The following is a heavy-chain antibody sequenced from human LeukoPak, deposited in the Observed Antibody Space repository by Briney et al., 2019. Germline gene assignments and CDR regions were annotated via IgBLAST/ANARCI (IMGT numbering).Heavy chain of an antibody. CDR2: ISSGSGTI. V-gene: IGHV3-48*02. J-gene: IGHJ4*02. Sequence: GGSLRLSCAVSGFTFSSHSMNWVRQAPGKGLEWVSYISSGSGTIYYADSVKGRFTIARDDAKNSLYLQMSSLRDEDTAVYYWAREAIKDYWGQGTLVTVSS. CDR1: GFTFSSHS. CDR3: AREAIKDY.